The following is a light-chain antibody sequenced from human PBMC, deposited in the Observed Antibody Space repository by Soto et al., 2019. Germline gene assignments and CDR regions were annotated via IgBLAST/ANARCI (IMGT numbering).Light chain of an antibody. CDR2: DAS. J-gene: IGKJ4*01. CDR3: QQRSNWPLT. CDR1: QSVSSY. V-gene: IGKV3-11*01. Sequence: EIVLTQSPATLSLSPGERATLSCRASQSVSSYLAWYQQKPGQAPRLLIYDASNRATGIPARFSGSGSVTGFTLTISSLEPEDFAVYYCQQRSNWPLTFRGGTKVEIK.